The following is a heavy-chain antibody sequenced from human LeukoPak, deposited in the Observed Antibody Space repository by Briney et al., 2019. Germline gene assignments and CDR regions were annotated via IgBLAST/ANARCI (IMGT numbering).Heavy chain of an antibody. CDR3: ARVPGGIAVAGIGY. CDR1: GCTFSSYG. D-gene: IGHD6-19*01. CDR2: IWYNGSNK. Sequence: GRSLRLSCAESGCTFSSYGMHWVRQAPGKGLEWVEVIWYNGSNKYYADSVKGRFSISRVNSKNTLYLQMNSLRAEDTAVYYCARVPGGIAVAGIGYWGQRTLVTVSS. V-gene: IGHV3-33*01. J-gene: IGHJ4*02.